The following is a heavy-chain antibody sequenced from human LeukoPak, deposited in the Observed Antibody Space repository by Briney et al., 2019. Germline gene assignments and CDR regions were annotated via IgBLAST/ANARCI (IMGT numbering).Heavy chain of an antibody. V-gene: IGHV3-23*01. CDR2: ISTTGGYT. CDR3: AKKPATIKFPFDI. D-gene: IGHD5-24*01. J-gene: IGHJ4*02. Sequence: PGGSLRLSCVGSGFSFSTYDMGWVRQTPGKGLEWVSAISTTGGYTEDADSVKGRFTISRDNSQNTLFLQMHSQRAEDTAVYYCAKKPATIKFPFDIWGQGTLVTVSP. CDR1: GFSFSTYD.